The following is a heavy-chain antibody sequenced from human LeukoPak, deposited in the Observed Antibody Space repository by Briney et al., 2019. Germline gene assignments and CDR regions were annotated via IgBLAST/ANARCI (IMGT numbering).Heavy chain of an antibody. Sequence: PSETLSLTCNVSGGSINSGSYYWSWIRQPAGMGLEWIGRIYTSGSTNYNPSLKSRVTTSVDTSKNQFSLKLSSVTAADTAVYYCARDYADYAWYGAVRYYYYYMDVWGKGTTVTVSS. D-gene: IGHD4-17*01. J-gene: IGHJ6*03. CDR2: IYTSGST. V-gene: IGHV4-61*02. CDR1: GGSINSGSYY. CDR3: ARDYADYAWYGAVRYYYYYMDV.